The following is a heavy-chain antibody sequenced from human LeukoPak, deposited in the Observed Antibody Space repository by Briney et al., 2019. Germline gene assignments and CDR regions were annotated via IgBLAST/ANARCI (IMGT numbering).Heavy chain of an antibody. J-gene: IGHJ4*02. D-gene: IGHD5-24*01. Sequence: GGSLRLSCAASGFTFSDYYMSWIRQVPGKGLEWVSYISSSGSPIYYADSVKGRFTISRDNAKNSLYLQMNTLRAEDTAVYYCARVLLADGYKEMATVGYFDYWGQGTLVTVSS. CDR2: ISSSGSPI. CDR1: GFTFSDYY. CDR3: ARVLLADGYKEMATVGYFDY. V-gene: IGHV3-11*04.